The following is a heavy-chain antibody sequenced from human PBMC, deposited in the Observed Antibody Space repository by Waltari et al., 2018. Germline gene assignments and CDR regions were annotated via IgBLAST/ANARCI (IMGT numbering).Heavy chain of an antibody. CDR3: ASRYYFDY. Sequence: EVQLVESGGGLVQPGGSLRLSCAASGFTFGRYWMSWVRQAPGKGLEGVANIKQDGSEKYYVDSVKGRFTISRDNAKNSLFLQMNSLRAEDTAVYYCASRYYFDYWGLGTLVTVSS. CDR1: GFTFGRYW. V-gene: IGHV3-7*01. J-gene: IGHJ4*02. CDR2: IKQDGSEK.